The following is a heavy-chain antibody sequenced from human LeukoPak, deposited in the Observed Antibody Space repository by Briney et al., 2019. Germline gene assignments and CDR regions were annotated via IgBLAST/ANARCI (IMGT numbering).Heavy chain of an antibody. Sequence: PGGSLRLSCAASGFTFSSYAMHWVRQAPGKGLEHVSAINSNGGNTYYANSVKGRFTISRDNSKNTLYLQMGSLRAEDMAVYYCAKEAYYGDYEFFDYWGQGTLVTVSS. D-gene: IGHD4-17*01. V-gene: IGHV3-64*01. J-gene: IGHJ4*02. CDR2: INSNGGNT. CDR1: GFTFSSYA. CDR3: AKEAYYGDYEFFDY.